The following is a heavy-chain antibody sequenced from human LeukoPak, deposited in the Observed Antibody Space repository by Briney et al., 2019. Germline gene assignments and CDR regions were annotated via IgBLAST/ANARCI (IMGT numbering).Heavy chain of an antibody. CDR1: GFNFDRLA. CDR2: INNVATTT. Sequence: GGSLRLSCSASGFNFDRLAMHWVRQAPGKGLEYVSTINNVATTTHYADSVRDRFTISRDNVKHMLFLQMTGLRVEVTATYYCVKDLAYYYSGELYFDSWGQGTQVTVSS. V-gene: IGHV3-64D*06. D-gene: IGHD5-12*01. J-gene: IGHJ4*02. CDR3: VKDLAYYYSGELYFDS.